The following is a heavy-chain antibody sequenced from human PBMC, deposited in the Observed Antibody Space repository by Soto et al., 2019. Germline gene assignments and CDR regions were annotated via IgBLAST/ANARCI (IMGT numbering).Heavy chain of an antibody. CDR3: AKSTGYSSGWYEDY. D-gene: IGHD6-19*01. J-gene: IGHJ4*02. CDR2: ISGSGGST. Sequence: GGSLRLSCAASGFTFSSYAMSWVRQAPGKGLEWVSAISGSGGSTYYADSVKGRFTISRDNSKNTLYLQMNSLRAEDTAVYYCAKSTGYSSGWYEDYWGQGTLVTVSS. V-gene: IGHV3-23*01. CDR1: GFTFSSYA.